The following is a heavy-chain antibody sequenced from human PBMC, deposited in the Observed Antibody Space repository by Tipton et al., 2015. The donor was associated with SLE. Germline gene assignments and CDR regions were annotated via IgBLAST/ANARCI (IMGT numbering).Heavy chain of an antibody. V-gene: IGHV4-59*12. Sequence: TLSLTCTVSGGSITSYYWTWIRQFPGKGLEWIGYISHSGTINYKPSLNSRVTMSIDTSKNQFSLNLSSVTATDTAVYYCARDLLRFGSFFDYWGQEILVTVSS. CDR2: ISHSGTI. J-gene: IGHJ4*02. D-gene: IGHD3-16*01. CDR1: GGSITSYY. CDR3: ARDLLRFGSFFDY.